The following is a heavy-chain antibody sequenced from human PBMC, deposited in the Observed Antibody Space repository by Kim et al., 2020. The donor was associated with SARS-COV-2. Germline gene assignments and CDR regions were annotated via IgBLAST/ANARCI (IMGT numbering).Heavy chain of an antibody. CDR2: SKSKNDGGTT. CDR3: TTDLHDYGDPDY. CDR1: GFTFSNAW. V-gene: IGHV3-15*01. Sequence: GGSLRLSCAASGFTFSNAWMSWVRQAPGKGLEWVGRSKSKNDGGTTDYAAPVKGRFTISRDDSKNTLYLQMYSLKTEDTAVYYCTTDLHDYGDPDYWG. D-gene: IGHD4-17*01. J-gene: IGHJ4*01.